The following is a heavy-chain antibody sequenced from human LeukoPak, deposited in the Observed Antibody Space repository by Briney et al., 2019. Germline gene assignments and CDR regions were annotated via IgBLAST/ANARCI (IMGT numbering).Heavy chain of an antibody. J-gene: IGHJ4*02. CDR2: ISGYNGIT. V-gene: IGHV1-18*01. CDR1: GYTFSSYG. Sequence: ASLKVSCKASGYTFSSYGISWVRQAPGQGLEWMGWISGYNGITNYAQKLQGRVTMTTDTSTSTAYMELRSLRFDDTAVYYCARAPLYGSCEYWGQGTLVTVSS. D-gene: IGHD6-6*01. CDR3: ARAPLYGSCEY.